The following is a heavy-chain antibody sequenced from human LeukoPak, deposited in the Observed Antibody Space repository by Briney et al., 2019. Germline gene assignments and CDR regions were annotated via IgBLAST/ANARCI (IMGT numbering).Heavy chain of an antibody. CDR3: ARAVTEFDY. Sequence: SETLSLTCTVSGGSITSYYWSWIRQPPGKGLEWIGYIYYSGSTNYNPSPKSRVTISVDTSKNQFSLKLSSVTAADTAVYYCARAVTEFDYWGQGTLVTVSS. D-gene: IGHD2-8*02. CDR2: IYYSGST. CDR1: GGSITSYY. V-gene: IGHV4-59*01. J-gene: IGHJ4*02.